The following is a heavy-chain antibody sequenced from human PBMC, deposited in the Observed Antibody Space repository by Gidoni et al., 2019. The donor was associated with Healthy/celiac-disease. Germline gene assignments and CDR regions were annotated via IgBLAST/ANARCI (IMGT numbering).Heavy chain of an antibody. D-gene: IGHD1-26*01. CDR2: IGCSGGST. CDR1: GFPFSSSA. Sequence: EVQRLESGGGVVQPGGSLRLSCAASGFPFSSSAMSWVRQAPGKGLEWVSGIGCSGGSTYYADSVKGRFTISRDNTKNTLYLQMNSLRAEDTAVYYCAKGGGGYVGATPLGYWGQGTLVTVSS. V-gene: IGHV3-23*01. CDR3: AKGGGGYVGATPLGY. J-gene: IGHJ4*02.